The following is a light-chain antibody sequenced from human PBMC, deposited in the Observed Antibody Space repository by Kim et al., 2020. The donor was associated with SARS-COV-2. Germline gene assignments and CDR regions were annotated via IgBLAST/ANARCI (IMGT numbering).Light chain of an antibody. CDR2: AAS. J-gene: IGKJ2*01. CDR1: QSISSY. Sequence: DIQMTQSPSSLSASVGDRVTITCRASQSISSYLNWYQQKPGKAPKLLIYAASSLQSGVPSRFSGSGSATDFTLTISSLQPEDFATYYCQQSYSTLPMYTFGQGTKLEI. V-gene: IGKV1-39*01. CDR3: QQSYSTLPMYT.